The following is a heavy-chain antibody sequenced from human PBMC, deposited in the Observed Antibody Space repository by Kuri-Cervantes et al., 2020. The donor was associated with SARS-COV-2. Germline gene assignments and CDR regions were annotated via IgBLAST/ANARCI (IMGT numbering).Heavy chain of an antibody. CDR3: ARPMYSGSYYGGWGTFDY. D-gene: IGHD1-26*01. CDR2: INPNSGGT. CDR1: GYTFTGYY. Sequence: ASVKVSCKASGYTFTGYYMHWVRQAPGQGLEWMGWINPNSGGTNYAQKFQGRVTMTRDTSISTAYMELSRLRSDDTVVYYCARPMYSGSYYGGWGTFDYWGQGTLVTVSS. V-gene: IGHV1-2*02. J-gene: IGHJ4*02.